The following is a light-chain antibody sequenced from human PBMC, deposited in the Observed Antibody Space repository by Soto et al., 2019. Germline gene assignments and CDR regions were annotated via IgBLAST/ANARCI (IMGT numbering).Light chain of an antibody. CDR2: GAS. CDR3: QQYGSSSYT. Sequence: ESVLTQSPGTLSLSPGERATLSCRASQSVISSYLAWYQQKPGQAPRLLIYGASSRATGIPDRFSGSGCGRDFTLVIRGLEPEDFAVYYCQQYGSSSYTFGQGTKLEIK. J-gene: IGKJ2*01. CDR1: QSVISSY. V-gene: IGKV3-20*01.